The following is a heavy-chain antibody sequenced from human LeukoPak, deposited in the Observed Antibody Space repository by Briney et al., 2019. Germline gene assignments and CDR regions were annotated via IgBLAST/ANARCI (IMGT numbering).Heavy chain of an antibody. CDR3: ASGYEPNWFDP. V-gene: IGHV4-34*01. CDR1: GGSFSGYY. CDR2: INHSGST. Sequence: SETLSLTCAVYGGSFSGYYWSWIRQPPVKGLEWIGEINHSGSTNYNPSLKSRVTISVDTSKNQFSLRLSSVTAADTAVYYCASGYEPNWFDPWGQGTLVTVSS. D-gene: IGHD5-12*01. J-gene: IGHJ5*02.